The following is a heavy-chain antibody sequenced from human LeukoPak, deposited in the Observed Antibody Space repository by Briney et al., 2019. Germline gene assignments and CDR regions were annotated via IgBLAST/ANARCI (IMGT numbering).Heavy chain of an antibody. CDR2: IWYDGGNK. J-gene: IGHJ4*02. Sequence: PGGSLRLSCAASGFTFSSYGMHWVRQAPGKGLEWVAVIWYDGGNKYYADSVKGRFTISRDNSKNTLYLQMNSLRAEDTAVYYCARVFGYCSGGSCLFDYWGQGTLVTVSS. CDR3: ARVFGYCSGGSCLFDY. CDR1: GFTFSSYG. V-gene: IGHV3-33*01. D-gene: IGHD2-15*01.